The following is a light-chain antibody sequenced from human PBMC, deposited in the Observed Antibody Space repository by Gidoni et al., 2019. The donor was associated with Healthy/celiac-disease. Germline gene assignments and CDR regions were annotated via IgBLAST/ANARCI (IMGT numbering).Light chain of an antibody. CDR1: SSNIGAGYD. CDR2: GNS. Sequence: QSVLTQPPSVSGAPGQRVTISCTGSSSNIGAGYDVHWYQQLPGTAPNIIIYGNSNRPSGVPDRFSGSKSGTSASLAITGLQAEDEADYYCQSYDSSLSGVVFGGGTKLTVL. V-gene: IGLV1-40*01. J-gene: IGLJ2*01. CDR3: QSYDSSLSGVV.